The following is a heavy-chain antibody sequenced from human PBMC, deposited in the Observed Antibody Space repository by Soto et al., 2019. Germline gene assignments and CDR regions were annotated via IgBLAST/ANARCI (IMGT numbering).Heavy chain of an antibody. D-gene: IGHD2-2*01. CDR1: GGSVSSGSYY. V-gene: IGHV4-61*01. Sequence: QVQLQESGPGLVKPSETLSLTCTVSGGSVSSGSYYWSWIRQPPGKGLEWVGYIYYTGSTNYYPSLKSGVTISVDTSKNQFSLKLSSVTAADTAVYYCARVVPAAIRFDPWGQGTLVTVSS. CDR3: ARVVPAAIRFDP. J-gene: IGHJ5*02. CDR2: IYYTGST.